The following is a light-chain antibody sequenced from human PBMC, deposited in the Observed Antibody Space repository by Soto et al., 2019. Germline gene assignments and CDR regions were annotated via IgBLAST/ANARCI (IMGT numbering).Light chain of an antibody. Sequence: QSVLTQPAPVSGSPGQSITISCTGTSSDVGGNKYVSWYQQYPGKVPKLLINKVSNRPSGVSNRFSGSKSGNTASLTISGLLAEDEADYYCSSFTSAYTFVFGSGTKVTVL. CDR3: SSFTSAYTFV. CDR1: SSDVGGNKY. CDR2: KVS. J-gene: IGLJ1*01. V-gene: IGLV2-14*01.